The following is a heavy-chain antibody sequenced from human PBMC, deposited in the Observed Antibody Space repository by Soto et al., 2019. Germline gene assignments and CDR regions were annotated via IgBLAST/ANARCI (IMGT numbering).Heavy chain of an antibody. CDR1: GCSFSTYG. J-gene: IGHJ4*02. V-gene: IGHV1-18*01. Sequence: QVQLVQSGGEVKKPGASVKVSCKTSGCSFSTYGISWVRQAPGQGLEWMGWISVFNGNTNYARKVQDRVIISTDTSTSTAYMELGSLTSDDTAIYYCARGGSYGVDYWGQGTLVTVSS. D-gene: IGHD3-10*01. CDR3: ARGGSYGVDY. CDR2: ISVFNGNT.